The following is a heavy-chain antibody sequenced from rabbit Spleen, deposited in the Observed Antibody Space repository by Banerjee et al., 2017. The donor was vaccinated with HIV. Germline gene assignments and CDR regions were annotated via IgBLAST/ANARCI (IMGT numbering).Heavy chain of an antibody. Sequence: QSLEESGGGLVKPEGSLTLTCTASGFSFSSSYYICWVRQVPGKGLEWIACIYAGSSATTYYANWAKGRFTFSKTSSTTVTLQMTSLTAADTATYFCARDLTDVIGWNFGWWGPGTLVTVS. CDR2: IYAGSSATT. V-gene: IGHV1S40*01. D-gene: IGHD1-1*01. CDR1: GFSFSSSYY. CDR3: ARDLTDVIGWNFGW. J-gene: IGHJ4*01.